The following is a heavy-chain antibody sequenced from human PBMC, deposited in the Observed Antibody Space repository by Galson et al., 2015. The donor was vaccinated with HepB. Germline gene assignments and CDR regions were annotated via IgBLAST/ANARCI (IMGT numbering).Heavy chain of an antibody. CDR1: RFTFDDYA. Sequence: SLRLSCAGSRFTFDDYAMNWVRQAPGKGLEWVSGLSWNSGSIDYADSVKGRFTISRDNAKNSLYLQMNSLRAEDTALYYCAKDIEGRGSWYNGAAFYIWGQGTMVTVSS. CDR2: LSWNSGSI. J-gene: IGHJ3*02. V-gene: IGHV3-9*01. D-gene: IGHD6-13*01. CDR3: AKDIEGRGSWYNGAAFYI.